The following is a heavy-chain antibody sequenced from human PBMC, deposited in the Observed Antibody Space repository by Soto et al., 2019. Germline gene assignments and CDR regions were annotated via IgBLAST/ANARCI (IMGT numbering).Heavy chain of an antibody. J-gene: IGHJ4*02. D-gene: IGHD2-15*01. Sequence: PSQTLSLTCAICGDSVSNNGATWNWIRQSPSRGLEWLGRAYYRSRWRCDYATSVRGRITINPDTSKNQFSLQLNSVTPEDTAVYYCARDPPDFNSGFDYWGQGTPVTVS. CDR3: ARDPPDFNSGFDY. CDR1: GDSVSNNGAT. CDR2: AYYRSRWRC. V-gene: IGHV6-1*01.